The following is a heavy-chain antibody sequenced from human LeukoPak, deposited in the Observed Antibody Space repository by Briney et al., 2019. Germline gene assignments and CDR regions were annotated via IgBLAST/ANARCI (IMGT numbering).Heavy chain of an antibody. CDR2: IYSGGRT. CDR3: ARGNSGTSYVEDYYGMDV. Sequence: GGSLRLSCAASGFTFTSYAMSWVRQAPGKGLEWVSVIYSGGRTYYADSVKGRFTLSRDNSKNTLYLHMNSLRAEDTAVYYCARGNSGTSYVEDYYGMDVWGQGTTVTVSS. J-gene: IGHJ6*02. D-gene: IGHD1-26*01. V-gene: IGHV3-53*01. CDR1: GFTFTSYA.